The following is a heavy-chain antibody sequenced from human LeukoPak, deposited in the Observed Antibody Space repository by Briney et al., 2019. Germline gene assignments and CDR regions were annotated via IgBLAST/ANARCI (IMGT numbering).Heavy chain of an antibody. Sequence: GGSLRLSCAASGFTVSSNYMSWVRQAPGEGLEWVSVIYSGGSTYYADSVKGRFTISRDNSKNTLYLQMNSLRAEDTAVYYCARAVAGTFDYWGQGTLVTVSS. J-gene: IGHJ4*02. CDR1: GFTVSSNY. V-gene: IGHV3-66*01. D-gene: IGHD6-19*01. CDR3: ARAVAGTFDY. CDR2: IYSGGST.